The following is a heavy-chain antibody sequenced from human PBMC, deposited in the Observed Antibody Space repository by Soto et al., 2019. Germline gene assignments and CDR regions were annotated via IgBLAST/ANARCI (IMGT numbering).Heavy chain of an antibody. V-gene: IGHV1-18*01. CDR1: GYTFTSYG. CDR3: ARDPPWAEAGPFDP. CDR2: ISAYNGNT. J-gene: IGHJ5*02. D-gene: IGHD6-13*01. Sequence: ASLKVSCKASGYTFTSYGISWVRQAPGQGLEWMGWISAYNGNTNYAQKLQGRVTMTTDTSTSTAYMELRSLRSDDTAVYYCARDPPWAEAGPFDPWGQGTLVTVSS.